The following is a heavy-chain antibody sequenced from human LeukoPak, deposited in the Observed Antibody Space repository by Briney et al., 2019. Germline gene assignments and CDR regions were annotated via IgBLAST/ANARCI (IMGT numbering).Heavy chain of an antibody. CDR2: IYHSGST. CDR1: GYSISSGYY. V-gene: IGHV4-38-2*01. J-gene: IGHJ4*02. CDR3: ARRGYSYGPSYYFDY. Sequence: SETLSLTCAVSGYSISSGYYWGWIRQPPGNGLEWIGSIYHSGSTYYIPSLKSRVTISVDTSKNQFSLKLNSVTASDTAVYYCARRGYSYGPSYYFDYWGQGTLVTVSS. D-gene: IGHD5-18*01.